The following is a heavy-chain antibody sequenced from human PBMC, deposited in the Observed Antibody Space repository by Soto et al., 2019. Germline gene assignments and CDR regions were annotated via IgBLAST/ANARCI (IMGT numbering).Heavy chain of an antibody. J-gene: IGHJ6*03. CDR3: ARVGGYFSGCTCYDRSDHYIAV. Sequence: ASVKVSCKASGYTFTSSYMHWVRHAPGQGLERMGIINPSGGSTSYAQKFQGRVTMTRDTSTSTVYMELSSLRSEDTAVYYCARVGGYFSGCTCYDRSDHYIAVWGKGTTVTV. V-gene: IGHV1-46*03. D-gene: IGHD2-15*01. CDR1: GYTFTSSY. CDR2: INPSGGST.